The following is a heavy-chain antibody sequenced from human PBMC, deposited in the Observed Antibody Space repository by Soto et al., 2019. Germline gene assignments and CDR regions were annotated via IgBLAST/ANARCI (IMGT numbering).Heavy chain of an antibody. CDR2: MNPNSGNT. J-gene: IGHJ6*01. CDR3: ARKGHSNYYYYGMDV. CDR1: GYTFTSYD. V-gene: IGHV1-8*01. D-gene: IGHD4-4*01. Sequence: QVQLVQSGAEVKKPGASVKVSCKASGYTFTSYDINWVRQATGQGLEWMGWMNPNSGNTGYAQKFQGRVTMTRNTSISTAYMELSSFRAEDTAVYYCARKGHSNYYYYGMDVWGQGTKVNGSS.